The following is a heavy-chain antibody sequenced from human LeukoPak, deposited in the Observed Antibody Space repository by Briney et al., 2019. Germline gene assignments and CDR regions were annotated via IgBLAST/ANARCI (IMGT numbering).Heavy chain of an antibody. D-gene: IGHD3-3*01. V-gene: IGHV3-30*02. CDR2: IRYDGSNK. CDR1: GFTFSSYG. Sequence: PGGSLRLSCAASGFTFSSYGMHWVRQAPGKGLEWVAFIRYDGSNKYYADSVKGRFTISRDNSKNTLYQQMNSLRAEDTAVYYCAKDRNPYYDFWSGYYGDYWGQGTLVTVSS. J-gene: IGHJ4*02. CDR3: AKDRNPYYDFWSGYYGDY.